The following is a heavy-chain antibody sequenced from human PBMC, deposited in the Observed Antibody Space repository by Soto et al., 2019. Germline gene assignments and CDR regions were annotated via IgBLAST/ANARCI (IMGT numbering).Heavy chain of an antibody. CDR2: INPNNGGT. J-gene: IGHJ4*02. Sequence: QVQLVQSGAEVKKSGASVMVSCKASGYTFTGYYIHWVRQAPGQGLEWMGWINPNNGGTDYVQKFQGRVSMTRNTSSTTVYMELSRLRSDDTAVYYCARDLPIVGTTTWDYWGQGTLVTVSS. D-gene: IGHD1-26*01. V-gene: IGHV1-2*02. CDR1: GYTFTGYY. CDR3: ARDLPIVGTTTWDY.